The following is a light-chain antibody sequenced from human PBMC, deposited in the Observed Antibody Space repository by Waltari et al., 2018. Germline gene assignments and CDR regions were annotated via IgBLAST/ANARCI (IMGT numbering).Light chain of an antibody. V-gene: IGKV1-12*01. J-gene: IGKJ4*01. CDR3: LQAFNFPLT. Sequence: DIKMTQSPSSVSASVGDRVPITCRASQDINGCLAWYQQKPGKAPRVLIYSVSNLQDGVPSRFSGSASGTDFSLTITNLQPEDFATYYCLQAFNFPLTFGGGTKVEMK. CDR1: QDINGC. CDR2: SVS.